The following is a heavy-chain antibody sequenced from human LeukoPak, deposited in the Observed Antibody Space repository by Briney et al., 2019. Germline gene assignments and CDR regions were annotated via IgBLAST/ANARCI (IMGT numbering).Heavy chain of an antibody. V-gene: IGHV4-4*07. CDR2: IYTSGST. CDR3: ARASHDYGDYSHFDY. D-gene: IGHD4-17*01. J-gene: IGHJ4*02. Sequence: PSETLSLTCTVSDGSINTYYWSWIRQPAGKGLEWIGHIYTSGSTNYNPSLKSRVTMSLDTSKNQFSLKLSSVTAADTAVYYCARASHDYGDYSHFDYWGQGTLVTVSS. CDR1: DGSINTYY.